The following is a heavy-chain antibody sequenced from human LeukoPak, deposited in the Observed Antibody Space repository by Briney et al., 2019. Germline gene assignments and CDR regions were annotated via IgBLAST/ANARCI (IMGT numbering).Heavy chain of an antibody. CDR1: GFSFTTYW. D-gene: IGHD1-26*01. V-gene: IGHV3-7*01. CDR2: INQDGSER. Sequence: GGSLRLSCAASGFSFTTYWMTWVRQAPGKGLEWVAIINQDGSERYYVDSVKGRFTISRDNREETLNLQMDSLRAEDTAVYYCAKGWAGFGPWGQGTLVTVSS. CDR3: AKGWAGFGP. J-gene: IGHJ5*02.